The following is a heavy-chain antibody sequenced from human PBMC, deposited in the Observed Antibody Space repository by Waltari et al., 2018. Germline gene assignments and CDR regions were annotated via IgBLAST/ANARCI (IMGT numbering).Heavy chain of an antibody. V-gene: IGHV3-48*03. CDR2: ISSSDKTR. D-gene: IGHD2-15*01. Sequence: EVQLVESGGGLVQPGGSLRLSCAVSGFTLRSYEMNWVRQAPGKGLEWVAYISSSDKTRYADSVKVRFTISRDNAKNSLYLQMSSLRAEDTAIYYCASVRSVVGEGVYWGQGTLVTVSS. CDR1: GFTLRSYE. CDR3: ASVRSVVGEGVY. J-gene: IGHJ4*02.